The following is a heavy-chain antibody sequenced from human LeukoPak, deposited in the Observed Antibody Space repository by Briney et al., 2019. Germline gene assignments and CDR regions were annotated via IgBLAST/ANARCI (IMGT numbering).Heavy chain of an antibody. CDR2: ISGSGGRT. V-gene: IGHV3-23*01. CDR3: AKDGGGYCSSTTCYTTPDY. Sequence: PGGSLRLSCAASGFTFDTYAMSWVRQAPGKGLEWVSAISGSGGRTNYADSVKGRFTISRDNSKNTVYLQMNSLRAEDTAVYYCAKDGGGYCSSTTCYTTPDYWGQGTLVTVSS. J-gene: IGHJ4*02. D-gene: IGHD2-2*02. CDR1: GFTFDTYA.